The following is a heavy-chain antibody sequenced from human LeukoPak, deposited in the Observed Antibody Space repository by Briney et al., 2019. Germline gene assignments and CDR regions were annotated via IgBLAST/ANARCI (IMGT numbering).Heavy chain of an antibody. CDR1: GSTLSDLS. J-gene: IGHJ2*01. CDR3: VADRARLFWYFDV. Sequence: ASVKVSCKVSGSTLSDLSIHWVRQAPGKGLEYVGGSDPEDGETFNAQNFQGRITMTEDTSIDTAYMELSSLRSEDTAVYYCVADRARLFWYFDVWGRGTLVTVSS. D-gene: IGHD6-19*01. CDR2: SDPEDGET. V-gene: IGHV1-24*01.